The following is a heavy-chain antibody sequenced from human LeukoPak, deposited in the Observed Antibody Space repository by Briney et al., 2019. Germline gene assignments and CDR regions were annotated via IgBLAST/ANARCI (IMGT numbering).Heavy chain of an antibody. V-gene: IGHV1-69*13. D-gene: IGHD4-17*01. CDR2: IILIFGTA. J-gene: IGHJ3*02. Sequence: ASVKVSCKASGGTFSSYAISWVRQAPGQGLEWMGGIILIFGTANYAQKFQGRVTITADESTSTAYMELSSLRSGDTAVYYCARDPDYGDYENAFDIWGQGTMVTVSS. CDR1: GGTFSSYA. CDR3: ARDPDYGDYENAFDI.